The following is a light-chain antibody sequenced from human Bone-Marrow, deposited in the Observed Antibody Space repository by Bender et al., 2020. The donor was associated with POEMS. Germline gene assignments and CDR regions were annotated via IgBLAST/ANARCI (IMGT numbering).Light chain of an antibody. Sequence: NFMLTQPHSVSESPVKTVTISCTRSSGNIASNFVQWYQQRPGSSPTTVIFEDNLRPSGVPDRFSGSVDSSSNSASLTISGLKTEDEADYYCQSYDNNVYVFGTGTKVTVL. CDR3: QSYDNNVYV. J-gene: IGLJ1*01. V-gene: IGLV6-57*01. CDR1: SGNIASNF. CDR2: EDN.